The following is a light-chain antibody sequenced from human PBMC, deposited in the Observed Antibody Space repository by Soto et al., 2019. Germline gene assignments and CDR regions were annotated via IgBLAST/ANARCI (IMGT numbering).Light chain of an antibody. V-gene: IGLV3-21*02. J-gene: IGLJ1*01. CDR3: QVWDTISDHYV. Sequence: SYELTQPPSVSVAPGQTARITCGGNNIESKSVHWYQQRPGQAPVLVIYVDSDRPSGIPDRFSASTSGNTAALTIRRVEAGDEADYYWQVWDTISDHYVFGSGTKVTVL. CDR2: VDS. CDR1: NIESKS.